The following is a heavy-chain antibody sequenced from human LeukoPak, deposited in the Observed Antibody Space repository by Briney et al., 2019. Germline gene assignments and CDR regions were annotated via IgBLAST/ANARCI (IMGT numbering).Heavy chain of an antibody. CDR2: INCDGSST. V-gene: IGHV3-74*01. D-gene: IGHD3-10*01. J-gene: IGHJ4*02. CDR1: GFTFSSYW. CDR3: ARNDYGSGSYYGY. Sequence: PGGSLRLSCVASGFTFSSYWMHWVRQAPGKGLVWVARINCDGSSTTYADSVKGRFTISRDNAKNTLYLQMNSLRAEDTAVYYCARNDYGSGSYYGYWGQGILVTVS.